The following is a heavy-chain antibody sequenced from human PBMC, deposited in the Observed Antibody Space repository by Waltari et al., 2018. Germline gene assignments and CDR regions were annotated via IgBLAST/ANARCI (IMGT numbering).Heavy chain of an antibody. D-gene: IGHD5-18*01. CDR2: VKSKGDGGTT. Sequence: EVQLVESGGGLIKPGGSLRRSCVVAGFKFRKARRSWVGQGPGKGLEWIGRVKSKGDGGTTDYAAPVKGRLTVSRDDSKNTLYLQMNSLKTEDTAVYFCAAEGDTVMGFDFWGRGTLVTVSS. V-gene: IGHV3-15*01. CDR3: AAEGDTVMGFDF. J-gene: IGHJ4*02. CDR1: GFKFRKAR.